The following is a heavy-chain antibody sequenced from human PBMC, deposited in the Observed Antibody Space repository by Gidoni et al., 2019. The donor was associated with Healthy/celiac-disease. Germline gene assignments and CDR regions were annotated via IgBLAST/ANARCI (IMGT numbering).Heavy chain of an antibody. J-gene: IGHJ2*01. CDR1: GFTLSSYA. CDR3: ARERYCSSTSCPDWYFDL. CDR2: ISYDGSNK. Sequence: QVQLVESGGGVVQPGRSLRLSCAAAGFTLSSYAMHWVRQAPGKGLEWVAVISYDGSNKYYADSVKGRFTISRDNSKNTLYLQMNSLRAEDTAVYYCARERYCSSTSCPDWYFDLWGRGTLVTVSS. V-gene: IGHV3-30-3*01. D-gene: IGHD2-2*01.